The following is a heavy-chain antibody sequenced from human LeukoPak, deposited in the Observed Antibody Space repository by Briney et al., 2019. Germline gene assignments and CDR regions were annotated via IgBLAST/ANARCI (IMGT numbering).Heavy chain of an antibody. CDR2: ISSSSSTI. CDR1: GFTFSIYS. CDR3: ARYNWNYGGYYYYYYMDV. D-gene: IGHD1-7*01. Sequence: GRTLRLSCAASGFTFSIYSMNWVRQAPGKGLEWVSYISSSSSTIYYADSVKGRFTISRDNAKNSLYLQMNSLRAEDTAVYYCARYNWNYGGYYYYYYMDVWGKGTTVTVSS. V-gene: IGHV3-48*04. J-gene: IGHJ6*03.